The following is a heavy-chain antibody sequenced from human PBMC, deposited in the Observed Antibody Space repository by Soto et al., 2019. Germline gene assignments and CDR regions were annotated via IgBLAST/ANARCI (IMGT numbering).Heavy chain of an antibody. V-gene: IGHV1-69*13. J-gene: IGHJ6*02. CDR2: IIPISGTA. D-gene: IGHD2-2*01. Sequence: RASVKVSCKASGYTFTSYAISWVRQAPGQGLEWMGGIIPISGTANYAQKFQGRVTITADESTSTAYMELSSLRSEDTAVYYCARSQGSSTSLEIYYYYYYGMDVWGQGTTVTVSS. CDR1: GYTFTSYA. CDR3: ARSQGSSTSLEIYYYYYYGMDV.